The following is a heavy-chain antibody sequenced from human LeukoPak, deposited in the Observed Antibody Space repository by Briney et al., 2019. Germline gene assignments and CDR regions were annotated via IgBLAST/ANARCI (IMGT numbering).Heavy chain of an antibody. D-gene: IGHD6-6*01. CDR3: AKDSSPYYYYGMDI. J-gene: IGHJ6*02. Sequence: GGSLRLSCAASGFTFSNYVMGWVRQDPGKGLQWVSIINGSGSFTSYADSVKGRFTISRDNSKNTLYLQMNSLRAEDTAVYYCAKDSSPYYYYGMDIWGQGTTVTVSS. V-gene: IGHV3-23*01. CDR2: INGSGSFT. CDR1: GFTFSNYV.